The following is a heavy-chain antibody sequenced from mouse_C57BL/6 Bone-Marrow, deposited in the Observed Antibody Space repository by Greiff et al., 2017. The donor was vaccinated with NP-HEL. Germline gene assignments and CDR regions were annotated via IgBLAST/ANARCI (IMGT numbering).Heavy chain of an antibody. V-gene: IGHV10-3*01. Sequence: EVMLVESGGGLVQPKGSLKLSCAASGFTFNTYAMHWVRPAPGKGLEWVARIRSKSSNYATYYADSVKDRIHISRDDSQSMLYLQMNNLKTEDTAMYYRVRDQDSYGSSRYAMDYWGQGTSVTVSS. CDR1: GFTFNTYA. CDR3: VRDQDSYGSSRYAMDY. CDR2: IRSKSSNYAT. J-gene: IGHJ4*01. D-gene: IGHD1-1*01.